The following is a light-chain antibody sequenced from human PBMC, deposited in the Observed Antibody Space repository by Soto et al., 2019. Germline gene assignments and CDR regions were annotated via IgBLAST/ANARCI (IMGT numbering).Light chain of an antibody. CDR1: SSDVGGYNY. CDR3: SSYTSSSTYV. J-gene: IGLJ1*01. V-gene: IGLV2-14*01. Sequence: QSALTQPASVSGSPGQSITISCTGTSSDVGGYNYVSWYQQHPGKAPKLMIYDVSNRPSGVSNRFSGSQSGNTASLTISGIQAEDEADYYCSSYTSSSTYVFGTGTKVTVL. CDR2: DVS.